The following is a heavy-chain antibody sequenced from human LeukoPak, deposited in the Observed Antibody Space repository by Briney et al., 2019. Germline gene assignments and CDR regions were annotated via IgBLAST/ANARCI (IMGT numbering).Heavy chain of an antibody. Sequence: GGSLRLSCAASGFTFSSYPMHWVRQAPGKGLEWVAVISYDGTNKFYADSVRGRFTVSRDDSKNTVYLQMNSLRSEDTAVYYCARDDPHRSNAVDSWGQGTMVTVSS. CDR3: ARDDPHRSNAVDS. CDR1: GFTFSSYP. D-gene: IGHD6-6*01. CDR2: ISYDGTNK. J-gene: IGHJ3*02. V-gene: IGHV3-30*04.